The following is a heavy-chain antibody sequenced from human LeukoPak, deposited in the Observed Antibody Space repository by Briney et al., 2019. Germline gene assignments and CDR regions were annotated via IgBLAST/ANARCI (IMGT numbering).Heavy chain of an antibody. CDR3: ARDVGEKTYYDFWSGYYYNWFDP. V-gene: IGHV4-34*01. D-gene: IGHD3-3*01. CDR2: INHSGST. Sequence: KASETLSLTCAVYGGSFSGYYWSWIRQPPGKGLEWIGEINHSGSTNYNPSLKSRVTISVDTSKNQFSLKLSSVTAADTAVYYCARDVGEKTYYDFWSGYYYNWFDPWGQGTLVTVSS. J-gene: IGHJ5*02. CDR1: GGSFSGYY.